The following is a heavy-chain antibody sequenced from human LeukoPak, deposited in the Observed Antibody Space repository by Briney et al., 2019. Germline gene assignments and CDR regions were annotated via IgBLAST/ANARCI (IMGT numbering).Heavy chain of an antibody. CDR3: AKRGVVIRVILVGFHKEAYY. J-gene: IGHJ4*02. D-gene: IGHD3-22*01. V-gene: IGHV3-23*01. CDR1: GFTFSSYA. CDR2: ISGSGGST. Sequence: PGGSLRLSCAASGFTFSSYAMSWVRQAPGKGLEWVSAISGSGGSTYYADSVKGRFTISRDNSKNTLYLQMNSLRAEDTAVYFCAKRGVVIRVILVGFHKEAYYLGQGALVTVSS.